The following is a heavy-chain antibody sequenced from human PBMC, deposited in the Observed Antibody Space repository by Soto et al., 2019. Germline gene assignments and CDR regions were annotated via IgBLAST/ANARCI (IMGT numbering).Heavy chain of an antibody. CDR2: MNPNNGDK. D-gene: IGHD3-3*01. Sequence: QVQLVQSGAEVKRPGASVRVSCKASGYTFASYNIYWVRQAKGQGLEWMGWMNPNNGDKGYAQKFLDRVTLTRDTTIMTAYLEFNSLTSEDTAIYYCARGGRYLEWFPWFDPWGQGTLVTVSS. CDR3: ARGGRYLEWFPWFDP. V-gene: IGHV1-8*01. CDR1: GYTFASYN. J-gene: IGHJ5*02.